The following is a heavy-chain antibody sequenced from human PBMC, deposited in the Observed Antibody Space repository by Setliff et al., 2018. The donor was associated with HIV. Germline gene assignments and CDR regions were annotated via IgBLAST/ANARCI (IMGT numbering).Heavy chain of an antibody. J-gene: IGHJ3*02. CDR2: IYYSGST. Sequence: PSETLSLTCTVSGGSVTPYYWIWVRQPPGKGLEWIGSIYYSGSTYYNPSLKSRVTISVDTSKNQFSLKLSSVTAADTAVYYCARHGSITMIVVVILDAFDIWGQGTMVTVSS. CDR1: GGSVTPYY. V-gene: IGHV4-39*01. D-gene: IGHD3-22*01. CDR3: ARHGSITMIVVVILDAFDI.